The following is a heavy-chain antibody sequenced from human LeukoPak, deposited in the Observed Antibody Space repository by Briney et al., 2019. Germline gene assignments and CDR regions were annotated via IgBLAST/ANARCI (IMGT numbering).Heavy chain of an antibody. CDR3: ARVRSGYYKDS. CDR2: IGSGNGGAT. V-gene: IGHV3-48*01. D-gene: IGHD3-3*01. J-gene: IGHJ4*02. CDR1: GFTLSSYA. Sequence: GGSLRLSCAASGFTLSSYAMSWVRQAPGKGLEWVSYIGSGNGGATYYADFVKGRFTISRDNAKNSLYLQMNSLRAEDTAVYYCARVRSGYYKDSWGQGTLVTVSS.